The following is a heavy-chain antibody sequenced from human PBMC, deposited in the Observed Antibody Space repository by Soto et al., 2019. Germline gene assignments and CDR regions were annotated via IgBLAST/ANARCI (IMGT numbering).Heavy chain of an antibody. D-gene: IGHD3-22*01. J-gene: IGHJ3*02. CDR1: GFTFSIYA. V-gene: IGHV3-23*01. Sequence: PGGSLRLSCAASGFTFSIYAMSWVRHAPGKGLEWVSAISGSGGSTYYADSVKGRFTISRDNSKNTLYLQMNSLRAEDTAVYYCAKDLEEYYYDSSGYIEADAFDIWGQGTMVTVSS. CDR2: ISGSGGST. CDR3: AKDLEEYYYDSSGYIEADAFDI.